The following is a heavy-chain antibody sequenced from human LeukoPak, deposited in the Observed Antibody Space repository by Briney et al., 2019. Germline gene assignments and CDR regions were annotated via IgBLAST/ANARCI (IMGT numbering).Heavy chain of an antibody. D-gene: IGHD5-18*01. V-gene: IGHV3-23*01. CDR1: GFTFSSYA. Sequence: PGGSLRLSCAASGFTFSSYAMSWVRQAPGKGLEWVSAISGSGGSTYYADSVKGRFTISRDNSKNTLYLQMNSLRAEDTAVYYCAKVLGYSYGSRYYFDYWGQGTLVTVSS. J-gene: IGHJ4*02. CDR3: AKVLGYSYGSRYYFDY. CDR2: ISGSGGST.